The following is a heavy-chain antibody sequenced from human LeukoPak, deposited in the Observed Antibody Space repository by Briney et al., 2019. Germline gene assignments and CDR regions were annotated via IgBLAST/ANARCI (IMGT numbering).Heavy chain of an antibody. D-gene: IGHD6-19*01. Sequence: SETLSLTCAVYGGSFSGYYWSWIRQPPGKGLEWIGEINHSGSTNYNPSLKSRVTISVDTSKNQFSLKLSSVTAADTAVYYCARLSPGGWLVGSNWFDPWGQGTLVTVSS. CDR3: ARLSPGGWLVGSNWFDP. CDR1: GGSFSGYY. CDR2: INHSGST. J-gene: IGHJ5*02. V-gene: IGHV4-34*01.